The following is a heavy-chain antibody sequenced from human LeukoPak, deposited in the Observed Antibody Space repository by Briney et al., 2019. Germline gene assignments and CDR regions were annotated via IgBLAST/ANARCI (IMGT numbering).Heavy chain of an antibody. D-gene: IGHD2-15*01. CDR2: ISAYNGNT. J-gene: IGHJ4*02. V-gene: IGHV1-18*01. CDR3: ARGPYCSGSSCYSQYFDY. CDR1: VYTFTTYG. Sequence: ASVKVSCKASVYTFTTYGISWVRQAPGQGRKWMGWISAYNGNTKYAQKPQGRVSLTTDTSTSTAYMELRSLTSDDTAVYYCARGPYCSGSSCYSQYFDYWGQGTLVTVSS.